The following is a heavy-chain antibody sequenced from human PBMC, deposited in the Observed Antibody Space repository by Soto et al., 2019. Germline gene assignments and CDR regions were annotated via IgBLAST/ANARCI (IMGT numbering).Heavy chain of an antibody. J-gene: IGHJ4*02. CDR3: AHIVVAGLGYYLDY. CDR2: IYWDDDK. V-gene: IGHV2-5*02. CDR1: GFSLSXXRMX. D-gene: IGHD6-19*01. Sequence: QITLKESGPPLVKPTQTLTLTCTFSGFSLSXXRMXXXXXXXXXXXXXGWLALIYWDDDKRYSPFLKSRLTXXKXXXXXXVVXXXXXXXPVXXAXYYCAHIVVAGLGYYLDYWGQGTLVTVSS.